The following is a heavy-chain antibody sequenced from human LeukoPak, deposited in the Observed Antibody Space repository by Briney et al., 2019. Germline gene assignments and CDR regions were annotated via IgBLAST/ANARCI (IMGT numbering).Heavy chain of an antibody. CDR1: GGSISSGSYY. V-gene: IGHV4-61*02. D-gene: IGHD3-22*01. CDR3: ARETYDSSGRPFYNWFGP. Sequence: SQTLSLTCTVSGGSISSGSYYWSWIRQPAGKGLEWIGRIYTSGSTNYNPSLKSRVTISVDTSKNQFSLKLSSVTAADTAVYYCARETYDSSGRPFYNWFGPWGQGTLVTVSS. J-gene: IGHJ5*02. CDR2: IYTSGST.